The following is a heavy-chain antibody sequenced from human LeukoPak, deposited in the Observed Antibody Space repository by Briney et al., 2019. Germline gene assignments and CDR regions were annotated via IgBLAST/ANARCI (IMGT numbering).Heavy chain of an antibody. Sequence: ASLKVSCKASGYTFTDYFIHSVRQAPGHRLEWMGWISPKNGDTKYAQSFQGRVTMTRDTSINTVYMELGRLRSDDTAVYYCTRDEAVYNSGWKQTNWFDPWGQGTLVTVSS. D-gene: IGHD6-19*01. CDR1: GYTFTDYF. J-gene: IGHJ5*02. V-gene: IGHV1-2*02. CDR3: TRDEAVYNSGWKQTNWFDP. CDR2: ISPKNGDT.